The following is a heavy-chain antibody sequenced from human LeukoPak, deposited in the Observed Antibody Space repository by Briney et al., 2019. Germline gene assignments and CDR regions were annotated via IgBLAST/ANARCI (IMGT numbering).Heavy chain of an antibody. V-gene: IGHV3-21*01. CDR1: GCTFSTHS. Sequence: GGSLRLSCAASGCTFSTHSMNWVRQAPGKGLEWVSCISSSSSDIYYADSVKGRFTISRDNAKNSLYLQMSSLRAEDTAVYYCARVPGGLEWADFDYWGQGTLVTVSS. D-gene: IGHD3-3*01. CDR2: ISSSSSDI. CDR3: ARVPGGLEWADFDY. J-gene: IGHJ4*02.